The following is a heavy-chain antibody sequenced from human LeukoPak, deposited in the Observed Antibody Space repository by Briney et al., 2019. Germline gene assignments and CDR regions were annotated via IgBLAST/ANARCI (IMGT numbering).Heavy chain of an antibody. V-gene: IGHV3-7*01. J-gene: IGHJ6*03. CDR3: ARDPRILVYSSGWYERGYYYYMDV. CDR2: IKQDGSEK. Sequence: GGSLRLSCAASGFTFSSYWMSWVRQAPGKGLEWVANIKQDGSEKYYVDSVKGRFTISRDNAKNSLYLQMNSLRAEDTAVYYCARDPRILVYSSGWYERGYYYYMDVWGKGTTVTVSS. D-gene: IGHD6-19*01. CDR1: GFTFSSYW.